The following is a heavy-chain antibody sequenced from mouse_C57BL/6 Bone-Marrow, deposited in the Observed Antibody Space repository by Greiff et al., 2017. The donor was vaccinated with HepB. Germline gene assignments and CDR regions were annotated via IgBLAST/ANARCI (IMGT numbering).Heavy chain of an antibody. V-gene: IGHV1-69*01. Sequence: QVQLQQPGAELVMPGASVKLSCKASGYTFTSYWMHWVKQRPGQGLEWIGEIDPSDSYTNYNQKFKGKSTLTVDKSSSTAYMQLSSLTSEDSAVYYGARWDRYYFDYWGQGTTLTVSS. CDR2: IDPSDSYT. CDR1: GYTFTSYW. D-gene: IGHD4-1*01. CDR3: ARWDRYYFDY. J-gene: IGHJ2*01.